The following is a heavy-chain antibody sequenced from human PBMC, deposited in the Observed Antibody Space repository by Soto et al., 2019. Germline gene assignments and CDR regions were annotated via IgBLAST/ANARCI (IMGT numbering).Heavy chain of an antibody. CDR1: GGSISSSSYY. D-gene: IGHD2-8*02. CDR3: ARDKITGLFDY. J-gene: IGHJ4*02. V-gene: IGHV4-39*02. CDR2: IYYSGST. Sequence: PSETLSLTCTVSGGSISSSSYYWGWIRQPPGKGLEWIGSIYYSGSTYYNLSLKSRVTISVDTSKNQFSLKLTSVTAAETAVYYCARDKITGLFDYWGQGTLVTVSS.